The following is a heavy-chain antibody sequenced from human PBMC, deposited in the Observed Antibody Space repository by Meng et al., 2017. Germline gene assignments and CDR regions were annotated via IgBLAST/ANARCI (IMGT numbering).Heavy chain of an antibody. D-gene: IGHD6-13*01. Sequence: QVQLMLSWPEVMKTGASVKVSCKASGYTFAAYWIQWVRQAPGQVLEWMGRIDPKSDNTHYAQKFQGRITMTRDTSISTAYMELSGLRSVDTAVYYCARDEDISAAGYLLGDFWGQGTLVTVSS. CDR3: ARDEDISAAGYLLGDF. J-gene: IGHJ4*02. CDR2: IDPKSDNT. V-gene: IGHV1-2*06. CDR1: GYTFAAYW.